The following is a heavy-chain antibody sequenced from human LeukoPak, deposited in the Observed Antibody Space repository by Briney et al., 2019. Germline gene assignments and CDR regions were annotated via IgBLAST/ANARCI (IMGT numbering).Heavy chain of an antibody. J-gene: IGHJ3*02. CDR2: ISGSGGST. D-gene: IGHD3-10*01. CDR1: KFTFSSYA. V-gene: IGHV3-23*01. CDR3: AKALLGMVRCDAFDI. Sequence: PGGSLRLSCAASKFTFSSYAMSWVRQAPGKGLEWVSAISGSGGSTYYADSVKGRFTISRDNSKNTLYLQMNSLRAEDTAVYYCAKALLGMVRCDAFDIWGQGTMVTVSS.